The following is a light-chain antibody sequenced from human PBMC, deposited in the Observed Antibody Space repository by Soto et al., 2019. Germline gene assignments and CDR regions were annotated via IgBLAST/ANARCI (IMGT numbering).Light chain of an antibody. CDR2: PTS. J-gene: IGKJ4*01. CDR3: QQYGGALT. V-gene: IGKV3-20*01. CDR1: QGVSSDY. Sequence: EVVLTQSPGTLSLFPGERATLSCRASQGVSSDYFAWYQQKPGQAPRLLIYPTSTRAACVPDRFSGSGSGTDFNLTISRMEPEDFAVYYCQQYGGALTFGGGTKVEIK.